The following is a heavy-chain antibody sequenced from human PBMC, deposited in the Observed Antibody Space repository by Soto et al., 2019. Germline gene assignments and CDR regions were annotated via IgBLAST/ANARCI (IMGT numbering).Heavy chain of an antibody. V-gene: IGHV4-31*03. D-gene: IGHD3-16*01. CDR1: GDSISNGAYY. CDR2: IYYSGSA. Sequence: LSLTCTVSGDSISNGAYYWGWIRQHPGKGPEWIGYIYYSGSAYYNPSLKSRITISLDTSKNQFSLNLSSVTAADTAVYYCARASHTFRFDSCGQRTLVTVSS. J-gene: IGHJ5*01. CDR3: ARASHTFRFDS.